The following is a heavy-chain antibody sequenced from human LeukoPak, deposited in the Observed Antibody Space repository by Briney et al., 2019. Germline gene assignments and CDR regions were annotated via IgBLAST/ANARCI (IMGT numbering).Heavy chain of an antibody. CDR1: GFTFSSYS. V-gene: IGHV3-21*01. CDR2: ISSSSSYI. CDR3: ARDVLIEYSSSDY. J-gene: IGHJ4*02. Sequence: PGGSLRLSCAASGFTFSSYSMNWVRQAPGKGLEWVSSISSSSSYIYYADSVKGRFTISRDNAKNSLYLQMNSLRAEDTAEYYCARDVLIEYSSSDYWGQGTLVTVSS. D-gene: IGHD6-6*01.